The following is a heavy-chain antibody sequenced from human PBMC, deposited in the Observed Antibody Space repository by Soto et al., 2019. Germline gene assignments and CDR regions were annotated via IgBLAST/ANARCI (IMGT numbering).Heavy chain of an antibody. CDR2: IWYDGSNK. D-gene: IGHD6-19*01. CDR1: GFTFSSYG. J-gene: IGHJ6*02. V-gene: IGHV3-33*01. Sequence: QVQLVGSGGGVVQPGRSLRLSCAASGFTFSSYGMHWVRQAPGKGLEWVAVIWYDGSNKYYADSVKGRFTISRDNSKNTLYLQMNSLRAEDTAVYYCARLQLLVGGYYYGLDVWGQGTTVTVSS. CDR3: ARLQLLVGGYYYGLDV.